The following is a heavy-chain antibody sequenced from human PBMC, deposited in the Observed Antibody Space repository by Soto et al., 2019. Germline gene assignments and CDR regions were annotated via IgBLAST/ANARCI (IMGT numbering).Heavy chain of an antibody. V-gene: IGHV1-69*12. CDR1: GGTFSSYA. CDR2: IIPIFGTA. D-gene: IGHD3-22*01. CDR3: ARDRGPSSGYYPYWFDP. Sequence: QVQLVQSGAEVKKPGSSVKVSCKASGGTFSSYAISWVRQAPGQGLEWMEEIIPIFGTANYAQKFQGRVTITADESTSTAYMELSSLRSEDTAMYYCARDRGPSSGYYPYWFDPWGQGTLVSVSS. J-gene: IGHJ5*02.